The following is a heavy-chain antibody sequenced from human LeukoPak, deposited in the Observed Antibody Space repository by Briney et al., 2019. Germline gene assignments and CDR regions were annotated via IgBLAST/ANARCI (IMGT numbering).Heavy chain of an antibody. Sequence: GASVKVSCKASGYTFTGYYMHWVRQAPGQGLEWMGWINPNSGGTNYAQKFQGRVTMTRDTSISTAYMELSRLRSDDTAVYYCARDWNYYGSGSTVGYRGQGTLVTVSS. CDR2: INPNSGGT. V-gene: IGHV1-2*02. CDR1: GYTFTGYY. D-gene: IGHD3-10*01. CDR3: ARDWNYYGSGSTVGY. J-gene: IGHJ4*02.